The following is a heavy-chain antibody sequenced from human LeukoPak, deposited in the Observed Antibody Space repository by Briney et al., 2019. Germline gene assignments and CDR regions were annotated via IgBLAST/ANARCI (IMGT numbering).Heavy chain of an antibody. Sequence: ASVKVSCKASGYTFTDHYMHWVRQAPGQGLEWMGIINPVGGGTTYAQHFQGRVTMTRDTSTSTVYMELRSLRSEDTAVYYCARDRGYYGSGRTTGAFDIWGQGTMVIVSS. CDR1: GYTFTDHY. D-gene: IGHD3-10*01. J-gene: IGHJ3*02. CDR2: INPVGGGT. V-gene: IGHV1-46*01. CDR3: ARDRGYYGSGRTTGAFDI.